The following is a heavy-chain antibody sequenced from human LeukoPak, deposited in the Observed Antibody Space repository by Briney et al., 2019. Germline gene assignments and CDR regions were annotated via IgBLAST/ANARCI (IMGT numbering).Heavy chain of an antibody. D-gene: IGHD3-10*01. V-gene: IGHV3-30-3*01. CDR3: ARDLGEFFGLVDY. Sequence: PGGSLRLSCAASGFTFSSYAIHWVRQAPGKGLERVAVMSYDGSNKCYADSVKGRFTISRDNSKNTLYLQINSLRAEDTAVYYCARDLGEFFGLVDYWGQGTLATVSS. CDR2: MSYDGSNK. J-gene: IGHJ4*02. CDR1: GFTFSSYA.